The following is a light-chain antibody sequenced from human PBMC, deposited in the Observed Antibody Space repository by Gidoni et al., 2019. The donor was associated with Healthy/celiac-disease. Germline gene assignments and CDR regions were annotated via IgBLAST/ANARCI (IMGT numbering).Light chain of an antibody. Sequence: EIVLTQSPGTLSLSPGERATLSCRASQSVSSSYLAWYQQKPGQAPRLLIYGASSRATGLPDRFSGSGSGTDFTLTISSLEPEDFAVYYCQQYGSSQWTFGQGTKVEIK. CDR2: GAS. CDR1: QSVSSSY. J-gene: IGKJ1*01. CDR3: QQYGSSQWT. V-gene: IGKV3-20*01.